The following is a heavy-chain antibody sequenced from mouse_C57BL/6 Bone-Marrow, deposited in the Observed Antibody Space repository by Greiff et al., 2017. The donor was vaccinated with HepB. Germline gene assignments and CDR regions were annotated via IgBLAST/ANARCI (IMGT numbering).Heavy chain of an antibody. CDR1: GYTFTSYG. Sequence: QVQLKQSGAELARPGASVKLSCKASGYTFTSYGISWVKQRTGQGLEWIGEIYPRSGNTYYNEKFKGKATLTADKSSSTAYMELRSLTSEDSAVYFCARSGYYGREAYWGQGTLVTVSA. D-gene: IGHD1-1*01. J-gene: IGHJ3*01. V-gene: IGHV1-81*01. CDR3: ARSGYYGREAY. CDR2: IYPRSGNT.